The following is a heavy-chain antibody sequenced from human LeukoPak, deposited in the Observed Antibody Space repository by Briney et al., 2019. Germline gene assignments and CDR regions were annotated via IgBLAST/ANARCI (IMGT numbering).Heavy chain of an antibody. V-gene: IGHV5-51*01. CDR3: ARLAGYYGSGSYYKSGMDV. D-gene: IGHD3-10*01. Sequence: GASLQISCKGSGYIFTSYWIGWVRRLPGKGLEGMGIIYPGDSDTRDSPSFQGQVTISADKSISTAYLQWSSLKASDTAMYYCARLAGYYGSGSYYKSGMDVWGQGTTVTVSS. J-gene: IGHJ6*02. CDR2: IYPGDSDT. CDR1: GYIFTSYW.